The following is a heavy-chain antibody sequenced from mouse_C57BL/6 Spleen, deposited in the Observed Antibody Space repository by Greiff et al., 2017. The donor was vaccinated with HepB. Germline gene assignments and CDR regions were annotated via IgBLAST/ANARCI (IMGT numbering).Heavy chain of an antibody. CDR1: GFSLSTSGMG. D-gene: IGHD1-1*01. CDR3: ARANYYATEYFDY. Sequence: QVTLKECGPGILQSSQTLSLTCSFSGFSLSTSGMGVSWIRQPSGKGLEWLAHIYWDDDKRYNPSLKSRLTISKDTSRNQVFLKITSVDTADTATYYCARANYYATEYFDYWGQGTTLTVSS. J-gene: IGHJ2*01. CDR2: IYWDDDK. V-gene: IGHV8-12*01.